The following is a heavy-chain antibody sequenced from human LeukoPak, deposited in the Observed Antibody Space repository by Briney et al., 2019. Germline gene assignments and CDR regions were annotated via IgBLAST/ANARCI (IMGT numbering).Heavy chain of an antibody. V-gene: IGHV3-53*01. J-gene: IGHJ5*01. Sequence: GGSLRLSCAASEFSVGSNYMTWVRQAPGKGLEWVSLIYSGGSTYYADSVKGRFTISRDNSKNTLYLQMNSLRAEDTAVYYCANPPTVTKIRFDSWGQGTLVTVSS. CDR3: ANPPTVTKIRFDS. CDR2: IYSGGST. CDR1: EFSVGSNY. D-gene: IGHD4-17*01.